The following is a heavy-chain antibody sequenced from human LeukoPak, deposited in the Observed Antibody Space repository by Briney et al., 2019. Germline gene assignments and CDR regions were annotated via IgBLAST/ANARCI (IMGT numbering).Heavy chain of an antibody. CDR3: ARVRRYDFWSGTIFDY. J-gene: IGHJ4*02. D-gene: IGHD3-3*01. CDR2: ISYDGSNK. Sequence: GGSLRLSCAASGFTFSSYAMHWVRQAPGKGLEWVAVISYDGSNKYYADSVKGRFTISRDNSKNTLYLQMNSLRAEDTAVYYCARVRRYDFWSGTIFDYWGQGTLVTVSS. CDR1: GFTFSSYA. V-gene: IGHV3-30-3*01.